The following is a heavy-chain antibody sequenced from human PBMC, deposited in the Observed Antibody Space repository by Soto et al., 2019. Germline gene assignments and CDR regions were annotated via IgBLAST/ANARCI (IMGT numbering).Heavy chain of an antibody. CDR2: IFSNDEK. Sequence: QVTLKESGPVLVKPTETLTLTCTVSGFSLSNARMGVSWIRQPPGKALEWLAHIFSNDEKSYSTSLKSRLTNSKDTSKSQVVLTMTHMDPVDTATYYCARDELGYYDYVWGSYRPNWFDPWGQGTLVTVSS. CDR1: GFSLSNARMG. D-gene: IGHD3-16*02. J-gene: IGHJ5*02. V-gene: IGHV2-26*01. CDR3: ARDELGYYDYVWGSYRPNWFDP.